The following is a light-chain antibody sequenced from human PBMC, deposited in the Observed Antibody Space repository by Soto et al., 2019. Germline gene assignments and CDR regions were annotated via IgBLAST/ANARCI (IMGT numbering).Light chain of an antibody. CDR1: QSISSW. CDR3: QQLET. CDR2: KAS. J-gene: IGKJ1*01. V-gene: IGKV1-5*03. Sequence: DIQMTQSPSTLSASVGDRVTITCRASQSISSWLAWYQQKPGKAPKLLIYKASSLESGVPSRFSGSGSGTEFTLTISSLQPDDFATYYCQQLETFDQGTKVEIK.